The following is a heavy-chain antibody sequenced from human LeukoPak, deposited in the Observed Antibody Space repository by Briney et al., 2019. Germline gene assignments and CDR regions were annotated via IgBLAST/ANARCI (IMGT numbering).Heavy chain of an antibody. Sequence: PSETLSLTCTVSGGSISSYYWSWIRQPPGKGLEWIGYIYYSGSTNYNPSLNSRVTISVDTSKNQFSLKLSSVTAADTAVYYCARAYSSSSYFDYWGQGTLVTVSS. J-gene: IGHJ4*02. D-gene: IGHD6-6*01. CDR2: IYYSGST. CDR1: GGSISSYY. CDR3: ARAYSSSSYFDY. V-gene: IGHV4-59*01.